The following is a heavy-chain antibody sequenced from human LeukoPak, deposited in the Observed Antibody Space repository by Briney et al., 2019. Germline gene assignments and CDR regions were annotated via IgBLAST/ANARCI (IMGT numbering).Heavy chain of an antibody. Sequence: GGSLRLSCAASGFPFDDYAMLWVRQATGKGVEWVSGISWNSGSIGYADSVKGRFTISRDNAKNSLYLQMNSLRAEDTALYYCAKDIGGTYYYDSSGCLFEYWGQGTLVTVSS. CDR2: ISWNSGSI. CDR1: GFPFDDYA. J-gene: IGHJ4*02. CDR3: AKDIGGTYYYDSSGCLFEY. D-gene: IGHD3-22*01. V-gene: IGHV3-9*01.